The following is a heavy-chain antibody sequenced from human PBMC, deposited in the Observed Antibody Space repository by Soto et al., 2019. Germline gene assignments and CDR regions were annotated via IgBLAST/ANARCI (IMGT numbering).Heavy chain of an antibody. CDR2: IHYSGST. CDR1: GGSISRGGYY. CDR3: ARVGVPTVTTRGGWYFDL. V-gene: IGHV4-31*03. J-gene: IGHJ2*01. D-gene: IGHD4-17*01. Sequence: QVQLQESGPGLVKPSQTLSLTCTVSGGSISRGGYYWSWIRQHPGKGLEWIGYIHYSGSTYYNPSLKRRVTISVDTSTNQFSLKRRSVTAADTAVYDCARVGVPTVTTRGGWYFDLWGRGTLVTVSS.